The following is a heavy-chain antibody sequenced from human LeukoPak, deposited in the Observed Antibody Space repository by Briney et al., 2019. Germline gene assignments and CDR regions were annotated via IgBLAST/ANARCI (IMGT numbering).Heavy chain of an antibody. CDR3: ARDAGLEYYYDSSGYYRLDY. CDR2: IIPIFGIA. J-gene: IGHJ4*02. CDR1: GGTFSSYA. Sequence: ASVKVSCTASGGTFSSYAISWVRQAPGQGLEWMGRIIPIFGIANYAQKFQGRVTITADKSTSTAYMELRSLRSEDTAVYYCARDAGLEYYYDSSGYYRLDYWGQGTLVTVSS. D-gene: IGHD3-22*01. V-gene: IGHV1-69*04.